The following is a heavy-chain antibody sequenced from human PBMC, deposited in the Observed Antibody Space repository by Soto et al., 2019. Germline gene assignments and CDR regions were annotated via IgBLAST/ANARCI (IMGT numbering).Heavy chain of an antibody. CDR1: GYSFTSYW. CDR3: ARPGYYYGSNYYGMDV. V-gene: IGHV5-51*01. D-gene: IGHD3-10*01. CDR2: IYPGDSDT. J-gene: IGHJ6*02. Sequence: PGESLKISCKGSGYSFTSYWIGWVRQMPGKGLEWMGIIYPGDSDTRYSPSFQGQVTISADKSISTAYLQWSSLKASDTAMYYCARPGYYYGSNYYGMDVWGQGTTVTVSS.